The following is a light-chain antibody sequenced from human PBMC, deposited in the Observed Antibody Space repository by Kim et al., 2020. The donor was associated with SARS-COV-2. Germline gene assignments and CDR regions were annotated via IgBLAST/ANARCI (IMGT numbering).Light chain of an antibody. CDR1: SGHSSYA. Sequence: QLVLTQSPSASASLGASVKLTCTLSSGHSSYAIAWHQQQPDKGPRYLMKLNSDGSHSKGDGIPDRFSGSSSGPERYLTISSLQSEDGADYYCQTWGTVIQVFGGGTQLTVL. CDR2: LNSDGSH. J-gene: IGLJ3*02. CDR3: QTWGTVIQV. V-gene: IGLV4-69*01.